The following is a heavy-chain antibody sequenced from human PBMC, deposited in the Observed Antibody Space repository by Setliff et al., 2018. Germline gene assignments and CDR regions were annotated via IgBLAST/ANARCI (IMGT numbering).Heavy chain of an antibody. V-gene: IGHV1-18*01. J-gene: IGHJ4*02. CDR3: ARDRKEIVVKPPAASLDY. CDR2: NSAYNGYI. Sequence: VKVSCKASGYAFGSSGISWVRQAPGQGLEWMGWNSAYNGYIVYAQKFQGRVTMTTDTSTTTADMEVRSLRSDDTAVYYCARDRKEIVVKPPAASLDYWGQGTQVTVSS. D-gene: IGHD2-2*01. CDR1: GYAFGSSG.